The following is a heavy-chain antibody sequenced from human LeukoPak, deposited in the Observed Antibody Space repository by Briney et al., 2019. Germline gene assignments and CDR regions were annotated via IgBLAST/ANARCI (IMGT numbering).Heavy chain of an antibody. CDR2: ISWNSGSI. Sequence: GGSLRLSCAASGFMFDDYAMHWVRQAPGKCLEWVSGISWNSGSIGYVDSVKGRFTISRDNAKNSLYLQMDSLRAEDTAVYYCARDSVRKDDYWGQGTLVTVSS. J-gene: IGHJ4*02. CDR3: ARDSVRKDDY. CDR1: GFMFDDYA. V-gene: IGHV3-9*01.